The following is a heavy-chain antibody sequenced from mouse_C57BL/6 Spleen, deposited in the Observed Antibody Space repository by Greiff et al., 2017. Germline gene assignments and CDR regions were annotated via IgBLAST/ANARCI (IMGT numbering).Heavy chain of an antibody. CDR2: ISNGGGST. J-gene: IGHJ1*03. CDR3: ARRELTGTLYWYFDV. CDR1: GFTFSDYY. V-gene: IGHV5-12*01. Sequence: EVKLVESGGGLVQPGGSLKLSCAASGFTFSDYYMYWVRQTPEKGLEWVAYISNGGGSTYYPDTVKGRFTISRDNAKNTLYLQMSRLKSEDTAMYYCARRELTGTLYWYFDVWGTGTTVTVSS. D-gene: IGHD4-1*01.